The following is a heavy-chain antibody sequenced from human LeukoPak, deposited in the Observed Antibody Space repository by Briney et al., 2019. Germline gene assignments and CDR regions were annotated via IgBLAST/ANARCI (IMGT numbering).Heavy chain of an antibody. CDR1: GGSFSGYY. CDR3: GDGRSLDY. Sequence: SETLSLTCAVYGGSFSGYYWSWIRQPPGKGPEWIGEINHSGSTNYNPSLKSRVTISVDTSKNQFSLKLSSVTAADTAVYYCGDGRSLDYWGQGTLVTVSS. V-gene: IGHV4-34*01. CDR2: INHSGST. J-gene: IGHJ4*02.